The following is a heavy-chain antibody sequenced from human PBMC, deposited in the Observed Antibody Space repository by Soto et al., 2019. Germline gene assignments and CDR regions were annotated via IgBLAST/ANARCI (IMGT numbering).Heavy chain of an antibody. CDR3: ARIAFWSGYYFDY. Sequence: PSETLSLTCAVYGGSFSGYYWSWIRQPPGKGLEWIGEINHSGSTNYNPSLKSRVTISVDTSKNQFSLKLSSVTAADTAVYYCARIAFWSGYYFDYWGQGTLVTVSS. CDR1: GGSFSGYY. V-gene: IGHV4-34*01. J-gene: IGHJ4*02. D-gene: IGHD3-3*01. CDR2: INHSGST.